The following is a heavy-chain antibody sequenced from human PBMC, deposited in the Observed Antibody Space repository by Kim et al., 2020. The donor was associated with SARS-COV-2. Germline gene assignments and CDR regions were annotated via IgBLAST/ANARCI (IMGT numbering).Heavy chain of an antibody. CDR3: ARDRPSGAAFPDTMRQGFWYYYYAMDV. Sequence: ASVKVSCRTSGYTFTSYYIHWVRQAPGQGLEWMGIFNPNGDTTSYAQQFQGRVTMTRDTSTSTVYMELSSLRSEDTAVYYCARDRPSGAAFPDTMRQGFWYYYYAMDVWGQGTTVTVSS. D-gene: IGHD3-22*01. CDR2: FNPNGDTT. V-gene: IGHV1-46*01. CDR1: GYTFTSYY. J-gene: IGHJ6*02.